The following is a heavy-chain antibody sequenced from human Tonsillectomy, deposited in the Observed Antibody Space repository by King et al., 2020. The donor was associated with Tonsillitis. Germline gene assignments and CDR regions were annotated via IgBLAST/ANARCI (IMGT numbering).Heavy chain of an antibody. CDR2: IRSKAYGATA. J-gene: IGHJ4*02. Sequence: VQLVESGGGLVQPGRSLRLSCTPSGITFTKYAMIWFRQAPGKGLEWVGFIRSKAYGATAEYAASVKGRFTISRDDSKGIAYLQMNSLKTEDTAMYYCSITYNSYFDYWGQGTLVTVSS. CDR3: SITYNSYFDY. D-gene: IGHD1-20*01. CDR1: GITFTKYA. V-gene: IGHV3-49*03.